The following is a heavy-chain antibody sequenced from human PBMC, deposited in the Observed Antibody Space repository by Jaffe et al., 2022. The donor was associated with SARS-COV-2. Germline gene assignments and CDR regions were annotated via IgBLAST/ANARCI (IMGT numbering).Heavy chain of an antibody. CDR2: MYYWGST. V-gene: IGHV4-39*01. CDR1: GGSMSSSSYC. J-gene: IGHJ5*02. CDR3: ARHGRRDSSGFFWFDP. D-gene: IGHD6-19*01. Sequence: QLQLQESGPGLVKPSETLSLTCTVSGGSMSSSSYCWGWIRQPPGKGLEWIGSMYYWGSTYYNPSLKSRVTISVETSKNQFSLKLSSVTAADTAVYYCARHGRRDSSGFFWFDPWGQGTLVTVSS.